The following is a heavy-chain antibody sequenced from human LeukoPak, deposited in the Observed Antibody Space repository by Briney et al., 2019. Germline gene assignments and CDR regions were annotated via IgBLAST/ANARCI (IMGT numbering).Heavy chain of an antibody. J-gene: IGHJ4*02. D-gene: IGHD4-23*01. Sequence: SQTLSLTCTVSGGSISSGGYYWSWLRQHPGTGLEWIGYIYYSGSTYYNPSLKSRVTISVDTSKNQFSLKLSSVTAADTAVYYCARSRREATVVSLDYWGQGTLVTVSS. CDR2: IYYSGST. CDR1: GGSISSGGYY. V-gene: IGHV4-31*03. CDR3: ARSRREATVVSLDY.